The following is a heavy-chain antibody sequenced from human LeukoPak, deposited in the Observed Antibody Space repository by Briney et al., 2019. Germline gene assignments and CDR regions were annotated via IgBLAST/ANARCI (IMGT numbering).Heavy chain of an antibody. J-gene: IGHJ6*02. CDR2: ISSSGSTI. CDR1: GFTFSDYY. D-gene: IGHD2-2*01. CDR3: ARDSRIEVVPAAPYYYYYGMDV. Sequence: PGGSLRLSCAASGFTFSDYYMSWLRQAPGKGLEWVSYISSSGSTIYYADSVKGRFTISRDNAKNSLYLQMNSLRAEDTAVYYCARDSRIEVVPAAPYYYYYGMDVWGQGTTVTVSS. V-gene: IGHV3-11*01.